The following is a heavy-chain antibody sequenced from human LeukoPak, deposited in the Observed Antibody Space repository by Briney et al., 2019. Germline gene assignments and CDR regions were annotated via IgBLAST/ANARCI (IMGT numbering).Heavy chain of an antibody. CDR1: GGSISTNAYY. J-gene: IGHJ4*02. CDR3: ARQAYGYYFDY. D-gene: IGHD5-18*01. Sequence: PSETLSLTCTVSGGSISTNAYYWAWIRQPPGKGLEWIGSVFYSGSTYSNPSLESRLTISVDTSKNHFSLKLSSVTAADTAVYYCARQAYGYYFDYWGQGTLVTVSS. CDR2: VFYSGST. V-gene: IGHV4-39*01.